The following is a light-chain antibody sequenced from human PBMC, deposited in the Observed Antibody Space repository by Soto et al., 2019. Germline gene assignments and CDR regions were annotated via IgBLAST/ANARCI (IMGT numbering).Light chain of an antibody. J-gene: IGKJ4*01. CDR2: AAS. CDR3: QQLNTYPVT. CDR1: QGIRND. Sequence: IRKTQSRSTLFSSVGGIVTINGRASQGIRNDLGWYQQKPGKAPKLLIYAASSLQSGVPSRFSGSGSGTDFTLSITSLQPEDFATYYCQQLNTYPVTFGGGTKVDIK. V-gene: IGKV1-17*01.